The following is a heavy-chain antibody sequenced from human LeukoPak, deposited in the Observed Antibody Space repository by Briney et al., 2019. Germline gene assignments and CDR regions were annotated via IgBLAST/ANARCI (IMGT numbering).Heavy chain of an antibody. CDR3: ARHGHCTNGVCYSNYYYHMDV. V-gene: IGHV5-51*01. CDR2: IYPDDSDT. J-gene: IGHJ6*03. Sequence: GESLKISCKGSGYSFASSWIGWVRQMPGKGLEWMVTIYPDDSDTRYSPSFEGQITISVDKSISTAYLQWSSLKASDTAVYYCARHGHCTNGVCYSNYYYHMDVWGKGTTVTVSS. D-gene: IGHD2-8*01. CDR1: GYSFASSW.